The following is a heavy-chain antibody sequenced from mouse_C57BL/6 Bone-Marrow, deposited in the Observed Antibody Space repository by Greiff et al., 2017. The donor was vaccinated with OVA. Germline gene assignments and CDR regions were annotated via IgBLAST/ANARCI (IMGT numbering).Heavy chain of an antibody. Sequence: VQLQQSGPGLVAPSQSLSITCTVSGFSLTSYGVSWVRQPPGKGLEWLGVLWGDGSTNYHSALISSLSISQDNSKSQVFLKLNSLQTDDTATSYCAKPNYYGSSYHWYFDVWGTGTTVTVSS. D-gene: IGHD1-1*01. V-gene: IGHV2-3*01. J-gene: IGHJ1*03. CDR1: GFSLTSYG. CDR3: AKPNYYGSSYHWYFDV. CDR2: LWGDGST.